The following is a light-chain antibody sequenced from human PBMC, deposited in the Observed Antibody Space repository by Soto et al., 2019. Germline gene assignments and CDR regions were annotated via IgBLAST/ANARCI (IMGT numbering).Light chain of an antibody. Sequence: VLTQPASVSGSPGQSITISCTGTSSDVGGYNYVSWYQQHPGKAPKLMIYEVSNRPSGVSNRFSGSKSGNTASLTISGLQAEDEADYYCSSYTSSSTLYVFGTGTKVTAL. J-gene: IGLJ1*01. CDR2: EVS. V-gene: IGLV2-14*01. CDR1: SSDVGGYNY. CDR3: SSYTSSSTLYV.